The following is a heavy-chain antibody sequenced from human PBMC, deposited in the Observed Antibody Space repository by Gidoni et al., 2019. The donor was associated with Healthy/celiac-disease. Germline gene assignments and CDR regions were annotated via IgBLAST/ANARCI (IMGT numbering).Heavy chain of an antibody. CDR2: ISYDGSNK. CDR3: ARSYGKGPGGVDY. D-gene: IGHD1-1*01. CDR1: GFTFSSYA. Sequence: QVQLVESGGGVVQPGRSLRLSCEASGFTFSSYAMHLVRQAPGQGLGWVAVISYDGSNKYYADSVKGRFTISRDNSKNTLYLQMNSLRAEDTAVYYCARSYGKGPGGVDYWGQGTLVTVSS. J-gene: IGHJ4*02. V-gene: IGHV3-30-3*01.